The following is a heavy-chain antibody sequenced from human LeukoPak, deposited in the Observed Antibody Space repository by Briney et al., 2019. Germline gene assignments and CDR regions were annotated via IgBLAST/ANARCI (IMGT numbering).Heavy chain of an antibody. V-gene: IGHV4-39*01. J-gene: IGHJ5*01. CDR3: ARHREAYTNSWFHY. Sequence: SETLSLTCTVSGGSFCSGSYYWGWIRQPPGKGLEWIGSIYYSGTTYYNPSLKSRVTISVDTSENQFSLKLSSVTAADTAVYYCARHREAYTNSWFHYWGQGTLVTVSS. CDR1: GGSFCSGSYY. CDR2: IYYSGTT. D-gene: IGHD2-2*02.